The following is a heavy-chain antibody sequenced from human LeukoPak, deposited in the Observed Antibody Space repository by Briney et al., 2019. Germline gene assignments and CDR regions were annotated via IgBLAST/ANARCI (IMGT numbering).Heavy chain of an antibody. J-gene: IGHJ5*02. CDR1: GFTFSTYG. Sequence: GGSLRLSCAASGFTFSTYGFHWVRQAPGKGLEWVAFIHYDGTNEYYADSVKGRFTISRDNFKNTLYLQMNSLRVEDTALYYCVNSGFDPWGQGTLVTVSS. CDR2: IHYDGTNE. D-gene: IGHD3-10*01. V-gene: IGHV3-30*02. CDR3: VNSGFDP.